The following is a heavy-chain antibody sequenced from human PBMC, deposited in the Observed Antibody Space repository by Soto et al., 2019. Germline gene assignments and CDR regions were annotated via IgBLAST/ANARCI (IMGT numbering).Heavy chain of an antibody. CDR3: ARGGKQWLVLGFDY. V-gene: IGHV3-33*01. J-gene: IGHJ4*02. CDR2: IWYDGSNK. CDR1: GFTFSSYG. D-gene: IGHD6-19*01. Sequence: PGGSLRLSCAASGFTFSSYGMHWVRQAPGKGLEWVAVIWYDGSNKYYADSVKGRFTISRDNSKNTLYLQMNSLRAEDTAVYYCARGGKQWLVLGFDYWGQGTLVTVSS.